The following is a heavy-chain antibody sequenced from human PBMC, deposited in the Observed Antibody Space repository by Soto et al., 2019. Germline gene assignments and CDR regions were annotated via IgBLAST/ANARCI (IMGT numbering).Heavy chain of an antibody. CDR2: ISSSSTNTI. V-gene: IGHV3-11*01. CDR3: ARSSATPIGWWGFGLDV. Sequence: QVQLVESGGGLVKPGGSLRLSCAASGFTFSDYYMTWIRQAPGKGLEWVSYISSSSTNTINYADSVKGRFTISRDNAENSLYLQINSVRAEDTAVYYCARSSATPIGWWGFGLDVWGQGTSVIVSS. J-gene: IGHJ6*02. CDR1: GFTFSDYY. D-gene: IGHD2-15*01.